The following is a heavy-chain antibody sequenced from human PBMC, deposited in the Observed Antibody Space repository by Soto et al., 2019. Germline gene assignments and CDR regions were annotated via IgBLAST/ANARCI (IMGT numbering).Heavy chain of an antibody. Sequence: ASVKVSCKASGYTFTGYYMHWVRQAPGQGLEWMGWINPNSGGTNYAQKVQGRVTMTRDTSISTAYMELSRLRSDDTAVYYCANIDIVVVVAATHRRAFDIWGQGTMVTVSS. CDR1: GYTFTGYY. D-gene: IGHD2-15*01. CDR3: ANIDIVVVVAATHRRAFDI. V-gene: IGHV1-2*02. CDR2: INPNSGGT. J-gene: IGHJ3*02.